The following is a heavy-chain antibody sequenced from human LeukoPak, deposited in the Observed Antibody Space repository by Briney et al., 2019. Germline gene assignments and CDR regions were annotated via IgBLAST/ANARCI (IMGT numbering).Heavy chain of an antibody. V-gene: IGHV3-53*01. D-gene: IGHD3-10*01. J-gene: IGHJ4*02. CDR2: IYSGGNT. CDR1: GFIVRTNY. CDR3: ASSVYSGSPTKSFDY. Sequence: GGSLRLSCAVSGFIVRTNYMNWVRQAPGKGLEWLSVIYSGGNTYYADSVKGRFTISRDNSKNTLYLQMNSLRVEDTAVYYCASSVYSGSPTKSFDYWGQGTLVTVSS.